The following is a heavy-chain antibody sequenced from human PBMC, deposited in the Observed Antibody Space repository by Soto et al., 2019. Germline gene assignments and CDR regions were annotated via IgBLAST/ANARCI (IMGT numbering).Heavy chain of an antibody. CDR2: ISGSGGST. J-gene: IGHJ4*02. Sequence: EVQLLESGGGLVQPGGSLRLSCAASGFTFSSYAMSWVRQAPGKGLEWVSAISGSGGSTYYADSVKGRFTISRDNSKNMLYLQMNSLRAEDTAVYYCAKEVSGSVTTGRDYFDYWGQGTLVTVSS. V-gene: IGHV3-23*01. CDR1: GFTFSSYA. D-gene: IGHD4-17*01. CDR3: AKEVSGSVTTGRDYFDY.